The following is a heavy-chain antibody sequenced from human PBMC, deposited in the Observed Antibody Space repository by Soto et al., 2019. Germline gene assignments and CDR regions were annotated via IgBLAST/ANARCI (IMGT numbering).Heavy chain of an antibody. CDR1: GFTFSSYG. CDR2: ISYDGSNK. Sequence: LRXSCAASGFTFSSYGMHWVRQAPGKGLEWVAVISYDGSNKYYADSVKGRFTISRDNSKNTLYLQMNSLRDEDTAVYYCARVIMDVWGQGTTVTVSS. V-gene: IGHV3-30*03. J-gene: IGHJ6*02. CDR3: ARVIMDV.